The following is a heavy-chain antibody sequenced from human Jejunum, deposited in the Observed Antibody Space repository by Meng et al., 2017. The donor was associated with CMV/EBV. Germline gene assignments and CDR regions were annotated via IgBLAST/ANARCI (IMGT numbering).Heavy chain of an antibody. CDR2: NHDSKST. D-gene: IGHD3-3*01. CDR1: AGSIRSYY. CDR3: VRGVSPTEWPLEK. V-gene: IGHV4-4*09. Sequence: VSAGSIRSYYWSWVRQTPGKGLEWLGYNHDSKSTKYNPSLESRVTMSLDRSRNQFSLRLSSVTAADTAVYFCVRGVSPTEWPLEKWGQGTLVTVSS. J-gene: IGHJ4*02.